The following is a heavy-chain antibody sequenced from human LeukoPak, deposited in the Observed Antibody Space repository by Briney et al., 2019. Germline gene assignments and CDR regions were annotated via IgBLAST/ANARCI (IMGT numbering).Heavy chain of an antibody. J-gene: IGHJ5*02. D-gene: IGHD2-15*01. CDR3: ARVVVVAATTIYYWFDP. CDR2: MNPNSGNT. V-gene: IGHV1-8*01. Sequence: ASVKVSCKASGYTFTSYDINWVRQATGQGLEWMGWMNPNSGNTGYAQKFQGRVTMTRNTSISTAYMELSSLRSEDTAVYYCARVVVVAATTIYYWFDPWAREPWSPSPQ. CDR1: GYTFTSYD.